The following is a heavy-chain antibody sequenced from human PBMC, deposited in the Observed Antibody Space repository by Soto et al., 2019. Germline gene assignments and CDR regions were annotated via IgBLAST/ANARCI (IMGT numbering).Heavy chain of an antibody. CDR1: GYTFTNYG. V-gene: IGHV1-18*01. CDR2: ISAYNGDT. D-gene: IGHD2-15*01. J-gene: IGHJ4*02. CDR3: ARDECISGSCYISY. Sequence: GASVKVSCKASGYTFTNYGLSWVRQAPGQGLEWMGWISAYNGDTRYAQKLQGRVTMTTDTSTSTAYMELRSLRSDDTAVYYCARDECISGSCYISYSGQGTLVTVST.